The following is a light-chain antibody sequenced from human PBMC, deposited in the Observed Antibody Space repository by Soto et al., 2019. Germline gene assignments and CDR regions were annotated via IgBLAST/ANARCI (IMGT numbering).Light chain of an antibody. CDR1: QSVGRN. Sequence: EIVGTQSPGILSVSPGDRATLSCRASQSVGRNLAWYQQKRGQAPTLLISAASTRATGIPARFTGSGSGTDFTLTISSLQSEDFAVYYCQEYSKWPLFTFGPGTRVDIK. J-gene: IGKJ3*01. CDR2: AAS. V-gene: IGKV3-15*01. CDR3: QEYSKWPLFT.